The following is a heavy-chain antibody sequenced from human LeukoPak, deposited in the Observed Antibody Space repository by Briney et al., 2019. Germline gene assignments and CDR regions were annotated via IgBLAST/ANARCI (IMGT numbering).Heavy chain of an antibody. CDR1: GGSVSSGDYY. V-gene: IGHV4-30-4*01. CDR2: VYYSGST. J-gene: IGHJ5*02. Sequence: TSETLSLTCTVSGGSVSSGDYYWSWIRQTPGKGLEWIGYVYYSGSTYYNPSLKSRLTISIDTSKNQFSLKLNSVTAADTAVYDCASGPVHNWFDPWGQGTLVTVSS. CDR3: ASGPVHNWFDP.